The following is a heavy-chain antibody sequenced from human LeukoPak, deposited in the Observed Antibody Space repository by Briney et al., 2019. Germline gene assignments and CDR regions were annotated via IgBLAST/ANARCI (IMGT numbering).Heavy chain of an antibody. CDR3: ARAPVTMVRGVVVYYYYGMDV. Sequence: GASVKVSCKASGYTFTSYGISWVRQAPGHGLEWMGWISAYNGNTNYAQKLQGRVTMTTDTSTSTAYMELRSLRSDDTAVYYCARAPVTMVRGVVVYYYYGMDVWGQGTTVTVSS. CDR2: ISAYNGNT. D-gene: IGHD3-10*01. J-gene: IGHJ6*02. V-gene: IGHV1-18*01. CDR1: GYTFTSYG.